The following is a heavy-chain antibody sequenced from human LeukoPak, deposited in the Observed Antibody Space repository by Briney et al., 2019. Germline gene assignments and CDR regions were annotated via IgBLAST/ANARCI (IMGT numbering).Heavy chain of an antibody. V-gene: IGHV5-51*01. CDR3: ARSSSGYHYDY. CDR2: IYPGDSDT. D-gene: IGHD3-9*01. J-gene: IGHJ4*02. CDR1: GYRFTNYW. Sequence: GESLKISCKGSGYRFTNYWIGWVRQMPGKGLEWMGIIYPGDSDTRYSPSFQGQVTISADKSISTAYLQWSSLKASDTAMYYRARSSSGYHYDYWGQGTLVTVSS.